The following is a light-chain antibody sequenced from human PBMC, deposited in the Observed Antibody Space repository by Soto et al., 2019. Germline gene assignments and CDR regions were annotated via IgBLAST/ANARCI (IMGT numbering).Light chain of an antibody. Sequence: EIVLTQSPGTLSLSPGERATLSCRASQSVTSSYLAWYQQKPGQAPRLLIYGASSRATGIPDRFSGSGSGTDFTLTISRLEPEDFAVYYCQQYGNSPLTFGGGNKVEIK. V-gene: IGKV3-20*01. J-gene: IGKJ4*01. CDR1: QSVTSSY. CDR2: GAS. CDR3: QQYGNSPLT.